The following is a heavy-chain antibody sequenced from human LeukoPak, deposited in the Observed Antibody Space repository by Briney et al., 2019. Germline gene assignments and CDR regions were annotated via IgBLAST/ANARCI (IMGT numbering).Heavy chain of an antibody. CDR1: GFTVSSNY. J-gene: IGHJ4*02. Sequence: GGSLRLSCAASGFTVSSNYMSWVRQAPGKGLEWVSVMYSGGDTYYADSVKGRFTISRDNSKNTLYLQMNNLRAEDTAVYYCARDPSTLTIRDNYWGRGTLVTVSS. CDR3: ARDPSTLTIRDNY. D-gene: IGHD5-24*01. CDR2: MYSGGDT. V-gene: IGHV3-53*01.